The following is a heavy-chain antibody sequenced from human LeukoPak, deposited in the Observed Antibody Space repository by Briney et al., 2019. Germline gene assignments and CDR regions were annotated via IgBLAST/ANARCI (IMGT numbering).Heavy chain of an antibody. CDR1: GGSISSYY. Sequence: PSETLSLTCTVSGGSISSYYWSWIRQPPGKGLEWIGYIYYSGSTNYNPSLKSRVTISVDTSKNQFSLKLSSVTAADTAVYYCGRGGDPIIDYWGQGTLVTVSS. CDR3: GRGGDPIIDY. CDR2: IYYSGST. V-gene: IGHV4-59*01. D-gene: IGHD3-10*01. J-gene: IGHJ4*02.